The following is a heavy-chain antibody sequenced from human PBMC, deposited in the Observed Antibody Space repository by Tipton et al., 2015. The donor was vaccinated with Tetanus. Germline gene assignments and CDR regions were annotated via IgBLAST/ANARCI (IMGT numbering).Heavy chain of an antibody. CDR3: ARGRDGYNYPFDY. V-gene: IGHV4-61*01. D-gene: IGHD5-24*01. J-gene: IGHJ4*02. CDR1: GGSVRGGSYQ. Sequence: TLSLTCTVSGGSVRGGSYQWNWIRQTPGKGLEWLAYISNSGSTNSNYSLKSRISISRDTSKNQFSLRLTSVTAADTAVYYCARGRDGYNYPFDYWGQGTLVIVSS. CDR2: ISNSGST.